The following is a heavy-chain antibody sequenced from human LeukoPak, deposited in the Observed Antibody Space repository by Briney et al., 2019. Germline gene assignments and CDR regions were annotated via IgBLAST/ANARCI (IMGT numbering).Heavy chain of an antibody. CDR1: GYSFSSYW. CDR2: IYPGHSDT. J-gene: IGHJ5*02. CDR3: ARAPLDSSGNHWGVWFDP. D-gene: IGHD3-22*01. V-gene: IGHV5-51*01. Sequence: GESLKISCKGSGYSFSSYWIGGVRPMPGKGLEWMGIIYPGHSDTKYSPSFQGQVTMSADRSINTAYLQWSSLKASDTAIYYCARAPLDSSGNHWGVWFDPWGQGTLVTVSS.